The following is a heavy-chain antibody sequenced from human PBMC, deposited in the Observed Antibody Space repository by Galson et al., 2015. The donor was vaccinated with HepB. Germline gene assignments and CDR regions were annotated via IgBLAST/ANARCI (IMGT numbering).Heavy chain of an antibody. CDR2: IWYDGTKK. D-gene: IGHD5-18*01. CDR1: GFSFSSYG. J-gene: IGHJ4*02. Sequence: SLRLSCAASGFSFSSYGMYWVRQAPGKGLEWVAVIWYDGTKKDCADSVKGRFTISRDNSKSTLYLRMNSLRVEDTAVYYCARDGVETATESGLFDYWGQGTLVTVSS. CDR3: ARDGVETATESGLFDY. V-gene: IGHV3-33*01.